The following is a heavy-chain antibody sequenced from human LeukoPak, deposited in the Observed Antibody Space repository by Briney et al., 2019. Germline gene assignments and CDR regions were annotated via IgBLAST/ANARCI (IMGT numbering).Heavy chain of an antibody. CDR3: AKVPGTIVGATDTVFGYFDY. CDR2: ISGSGDSS. J-gene: IGHJ4*02. Sequence: GGSLRLSCAASGSTFSNAWMSWVRQAPGKGLEWVSGISGSGDSSYYADSVKGRFTISRDNSKNTLYLQMNSLRAEDTAVYYCAKVPGTIVGATDTVFGYFDYWGQGTLVTVSS. V-gene: IGHV3-23*01. CDR1: GSTFSNAW. D-gene: IGHD1-26*01.